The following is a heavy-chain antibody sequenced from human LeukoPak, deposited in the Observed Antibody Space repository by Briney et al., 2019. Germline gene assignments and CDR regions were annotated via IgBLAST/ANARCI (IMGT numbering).Heavy chain of an antibody. CDR1: GYTFTSYA. J-gene: IGHJ4*02. CDR2: INPNSGGT. V-gene: IGHV1-2*06. Sequence: ASVNVSCKASGYTFTSYAMNWVRQAPGQGLEWMGRINPNSGGTNYAQKFQGRVTMTRDTSISTAYMELSRLRSDDTAVYYCARGSIAAAGTIPYWGQGTLVTVSS. D-gene: IGHD6-13*01. CDR3: ARGSIAAAGTIPY.